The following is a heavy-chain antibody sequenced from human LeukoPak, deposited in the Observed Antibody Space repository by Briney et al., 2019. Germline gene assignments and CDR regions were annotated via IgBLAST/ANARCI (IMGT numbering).Heavy chain of an antibody. CDR1: GVSVTDYD. V-gene: IGHV4-34*01. Sequence: SETLSLTCAVKGVSVTDYDWSWIRQPPGMGLEWIGEISRSGRTNYNASLESRLTTSVGTSKTEFSLRLTSVTVADTATYYCAKVSFDSRGHDAFDHWGQGTTVIVS. CDR3: AKVSFDSRGHDAFDH. J-gene: IGHJ3*01. CDR2: ISRSGRT. D-gene: IGHD3-22*01.